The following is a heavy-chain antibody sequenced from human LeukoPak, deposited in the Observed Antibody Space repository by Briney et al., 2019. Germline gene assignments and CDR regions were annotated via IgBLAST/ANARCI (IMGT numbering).Heavy chain of an antibody. D-gene: IGHD5-18*01. V-gene: IGHV1-2*02. J-gene: IGHJ1*01. CDR2: INPNSSGT. CDR3: ARGSFSADAPLVLDYFHH. CDR1: GYTFTGYY. Sequence: ASVKVSCKASGYTFTGYYIHWVRQAPGQGLEWMGWINPNSSGTNYAQRFQGRVTMTRDTSISTAYMELSRLKSDDTAVYYCARGSFSADAPLVLDYFHHWGQGTLVTVSS.